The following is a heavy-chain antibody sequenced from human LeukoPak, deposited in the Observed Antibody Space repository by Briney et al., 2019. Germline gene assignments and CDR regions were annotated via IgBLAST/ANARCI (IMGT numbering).Heavy chain of an antibody. CDR2: MSSDESTT. D-gene: IGHD3-10*01. CDR3: ARGRGPYGWFDP. J-gene: IGHJ5*02. V-gene: IGHV3-74*01. Sequence: GSLRLSCAASGFTLSSYWMHWARQTPGKGLVWVSRMSSDESTTNYADSVRGRFTISRDNAKNALYLQMNNLRAEDTAIYFCARGRGPYGWFDPWGQGTLITVSS. CDR1: GFTLSSYW.